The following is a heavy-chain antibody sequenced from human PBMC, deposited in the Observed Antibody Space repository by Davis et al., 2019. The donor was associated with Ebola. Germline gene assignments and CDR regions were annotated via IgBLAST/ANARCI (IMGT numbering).Heavy chain of an antibody. J-gene: IGHJ3*02. D-gene: IGHD3-3*01. CDR1: GYTFTGYY. CDR2: INPNGGST. CDR3: ARDQAEWSSDAFDI. Sequence: ASVKVSCKASGYTFTGYYIHWVRQAPGQGPEWMGWINPNGGSTNYAQKFQGRVTMTRDTSISTAYMELSRLRSDDTAVYYCARDQAEWSSDAFDIWGQGTMVTVSS. V-gene: IGHV1-2*02.